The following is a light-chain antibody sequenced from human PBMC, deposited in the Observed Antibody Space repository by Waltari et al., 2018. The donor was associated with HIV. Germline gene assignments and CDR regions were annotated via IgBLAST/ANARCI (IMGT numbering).Light chain of an antibody. V-gene: IGKV4-1*01. J-gene: IGKJ4*01. CDR1: KQISYRSNQNAS. CDR2: WVS. CDR3: QQYYDKPLT. Sequence: DITLTQTPDSLTVSLGSRAAMNRKSSKQISYRSNQNASLAWYQQKPRQPPKLLMFWVSVRASGVPDRFTGSGSGTDFTLTINSVQAEDVAVYFCQQYYDKPLTFGRGTKVEI.